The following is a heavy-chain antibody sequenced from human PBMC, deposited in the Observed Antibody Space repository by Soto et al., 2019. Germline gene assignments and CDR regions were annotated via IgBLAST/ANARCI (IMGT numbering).Heavy chain of an antibody. D-gene: IGHD2-15*01. Sequence: QVQLVQSGAEVKKPGSSVKVSCRASGGTFKNNAINWVRQAPGQGLEWMGGILPMFATTNYAHKVEGRVTITADESTSTAYMELSSLTSEDTAVYYCARVGDVVVVEAAEGGMDVWGQGTTVTVSS. CDR2: ILPMFATT. CDR3: ARVGDVVVVEAAEGGMDV. CDR1: GGTFKNNA. J-gene: IGHJ6*02. V-gene: IGHV1-69*12.